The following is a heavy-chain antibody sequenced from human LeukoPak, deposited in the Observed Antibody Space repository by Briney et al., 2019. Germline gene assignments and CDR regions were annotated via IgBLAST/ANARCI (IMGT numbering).Heavy chain of an antibody. CDR3: ARGRSPREYNWFDP. Sequence: SETLSLTCTVSGCSISSYYWRWIRQPAGKGLEWIGRIYTSGSTNYNPSLKRRVTMSVDTSKNQFSLKLRSVAAADTAVYYCARGRSPREYNWFDPWGQGTLVTVSS. J-gene: IGHJ5*02. CDR1: GCSISSYY. D-gene: IGHD3-10*01. CDR2: IYTSGST. V-gene: IGHV4-4*07.